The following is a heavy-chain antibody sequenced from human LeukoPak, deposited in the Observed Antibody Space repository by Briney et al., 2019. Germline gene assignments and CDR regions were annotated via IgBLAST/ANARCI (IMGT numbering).Heavy chain of an antibody. V-gene: IGHV4-39*01. CDR1: GGSFSGYY. D-gene: IGHD3-10*01. CDR3: ARSHFYGSGVDS. J-gene: IGHJ5*01. Sequence: SETLSLTCAVYGGSFSGYYWGWIRKPPGKGLERIGSVYYPGTTYYNPALKTRVTISVDTSKSQFSLKLTSVTAADTAVYFCARSHFYGSGVDSWGQGTLVSVSS. CDR2: VYYPGTT.